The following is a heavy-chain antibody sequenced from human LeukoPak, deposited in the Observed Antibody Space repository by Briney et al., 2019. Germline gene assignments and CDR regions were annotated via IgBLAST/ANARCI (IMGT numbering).Heavy chain of an antibody. J-gene: IGHJ4*02. D-gene: IGHD3-10*01. CDR1: EFTFSSFS. CDR3: ATPRSGNYFDS. V-gene: IGHV3-23*01. CDR2: ISGSGHST. Sequence: GGSLRLSCAASEFTFSSFSMTRVRQAPGKGLEWVSTISGSGHSTYYADSVKGRFTISRDNSKNTLYLQMNSLRAEDTAVYYCATPRSGNYFDSWGQGTLVTVSS.